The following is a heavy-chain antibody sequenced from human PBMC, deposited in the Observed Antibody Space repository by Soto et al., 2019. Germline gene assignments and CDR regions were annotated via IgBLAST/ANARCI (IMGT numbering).Heavy chain of an antibody. CDR3: ATDPHYYGDYDYFDY. V-gene: IGHV1-2*02. CDR1: GYTFTGYY. CDR2: INPNSGGT. D-gene: IGHD4-17*01. J-gene: IGHJ4*02. Sequence: QVQLVQSGAEVKKPGASVKVSCKASGYTFTGYYMHWVRQAPGQGLEWLGWINPNSGGTNYAQKFQVRVTMTRATSISTAYMELSRLRYHGTAGYYCATDPHYYGDYDYFDYWGQGTLVIVSS.